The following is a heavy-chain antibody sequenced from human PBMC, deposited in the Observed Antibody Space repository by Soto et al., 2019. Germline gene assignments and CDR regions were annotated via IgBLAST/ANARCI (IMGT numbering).Heavy chain of an antibody. CDR1: GGSISSGGYY. V-gene: IGHV4-31*03. CDR3: ARNTVGEFDY. J-gene: IGHJ4*02. Sequence: SETLSLTCTVSGGSISSGGYYWSWIRQHPGKGLEWIGYIYYSGSTYYNPSLKSRVTISVDTSKNQFSLKLSSVTAADTAVYYCARNTVGEFDYWGQGTLVTVSS. D-gene: IGHD3-16*01. CDR2: IYYSGST.